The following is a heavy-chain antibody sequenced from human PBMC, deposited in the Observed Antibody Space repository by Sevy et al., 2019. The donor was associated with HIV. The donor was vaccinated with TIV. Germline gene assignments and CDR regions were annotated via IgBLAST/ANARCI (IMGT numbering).Heavy chain of an antibody. J-gene: IGHJ3*02. CDR3: ARTGCSITSCLTADAFDI. Sequence: GGSLRLSCAASGFTFSSYSMNWVRQAPWKGLEWVSSISGISNYIYYADSVKGRFTISRDNAKSSLYLQMNSLRAEDTAVYYCARTGCSITSCLTADAFDIWGQGTLVTVSS. CDR1: GFTFSSYS. CDR2: ISGISNYI. D-gene: IGHD2-2*01. V-gene: IGHV3-21*06.